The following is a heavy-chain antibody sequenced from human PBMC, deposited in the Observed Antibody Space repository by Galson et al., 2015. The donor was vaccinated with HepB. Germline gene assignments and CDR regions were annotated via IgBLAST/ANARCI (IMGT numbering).Heavy chain of an antibody. J-gene: IGHJ3*02. D-gene: IGHD3-10*01. CDR2: IWYDGSNK. CDR1: GFTFSSYG. CDR3: ARGAYVLLWFGEGDAFDI. Sequence: SLRLSCAASGFTFSSYGMHWVRQAPGKGLEWVAVIWYDGSNKYYADSVKGRFTISRDNSKNTLYLQVNSLRAEDTAVYYCARGAYVLLWFGEGDAFDIWGQGTMVTVSS. V-gene: IGHV3-33*08.